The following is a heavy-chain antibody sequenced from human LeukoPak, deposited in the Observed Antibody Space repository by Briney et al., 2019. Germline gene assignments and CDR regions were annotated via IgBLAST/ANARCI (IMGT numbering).Heavy chain of an antibody. V-gene: IGHV4-4*07. D-gene: IGHD3-22*01. Sequence: SETLSLTCTVSGGSISSYYWTWIRQPAGKGLEWIGHIYTSGSTYYNPSLKSRVTMSVDTSKNQFSLKLSSVTAADTAMYYCARDAGLTYFVYWGQGTLVTVSS. CDR3: ARDAGLTYFVY. J-gene: IGHJ4*02. CDR2: IYTSGST. CDR1: GGSISSYY.